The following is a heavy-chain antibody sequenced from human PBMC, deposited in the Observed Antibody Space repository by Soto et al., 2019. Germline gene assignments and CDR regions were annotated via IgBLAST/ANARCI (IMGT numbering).Heavy chain of an antibody. CDR3: ARLLGPRWLDS. Sequence: SQTLSLTCAISGDSVSTNSATWDWIRQSPSRGLEWLGRTYYRSKWENDYAVSVKGRISIIPDTTNNRLSLQLNSVSPDDTAVYYCARLLGPRWLDSWXQGTLVTVSS. J-gene: IGHJ5*01. CDR2: TYYRSKWEN. CDR1: GDSVSTNSAT. V-gene: IGHV6-1*01.